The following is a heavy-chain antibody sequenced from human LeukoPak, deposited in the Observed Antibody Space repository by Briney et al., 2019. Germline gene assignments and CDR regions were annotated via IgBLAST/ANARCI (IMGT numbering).Heavy chain of an antibody. D-gene: IGHD7-27*01. V-gene: IGHV3-23*01. CDR2: ISGSGDTT. Sequence: GGSLRLSCAASGFTFSTYAMSWVRQAPGKGLEWVSAISGSGDTTYYADSVKGRFTISRDNSKNMLYLQLNSLRAEDTAVYFCAKPPTGAADIRDYWGQGTLVIVSS. J-gene: IGHJ4*02. CDR1: GFTFSTYA. CDR3: AKPPTGAADIRDY.